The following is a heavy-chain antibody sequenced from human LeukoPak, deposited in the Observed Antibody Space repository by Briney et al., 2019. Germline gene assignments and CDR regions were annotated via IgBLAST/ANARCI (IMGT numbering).Heavy chain of an antibody. Sequence: SETLSLTCTVSGGSINGYYCSWIRQPPGKGLEWIGHIYDSGTRYNPSLESRVTISVDTSKTQISLKLSSMTAADTAVYYCARHILTAGSNEWGKGTLVTVSS. J-gene: IGHJ4*02. D-gene: IGHD3-9*01. CDR1: GGSINGYY. V-gene: IGHV4-59*08. CDR2: IYDSGT. CDR3: ARHILTAGSNE.